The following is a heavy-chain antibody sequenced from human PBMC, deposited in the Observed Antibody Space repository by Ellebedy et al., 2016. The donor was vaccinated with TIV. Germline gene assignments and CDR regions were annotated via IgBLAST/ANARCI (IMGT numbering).Heavy chain of an antibody. CDR2: ISSSGSTI. V-gene: IGHV3-11*01. J-gene: IGHJ6*02. CDR3: AREDDYSNYPYGMDV. Sequence: GGSLRLSCAASGFTFSDYYMSWIRQAPGKGLEWVSYISSSGSTIYYADSVKGRFTISRDNAKNSLYLQMNSLRAEDTAVYYCAREDDYSNYPYGMDVWGQGTTVTVSS. CDR1: GFTFSDYY. D-gene: IGHD4-11*01.